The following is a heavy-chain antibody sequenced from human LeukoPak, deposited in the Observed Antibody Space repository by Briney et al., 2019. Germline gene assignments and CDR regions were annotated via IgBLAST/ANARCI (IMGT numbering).Heavy chain of an antibody. CDR2: IYYSGST. CDR3: ARSLSSDY. D-gene: IGHD2-2*01. CDR1: GGSISTYF. V-gene: IGHV4-59*01. J-gene: IGHJ4*02. Sequence: ASETLSLTCTVSGGSISTYFWSWIRQPPGKGLEWIGYIYYSGSTNYNPSLKSRVTISLDTSKNQFSLKLTSVTAADTAIYYCARSLSSDYWGQGKLVTVSS.